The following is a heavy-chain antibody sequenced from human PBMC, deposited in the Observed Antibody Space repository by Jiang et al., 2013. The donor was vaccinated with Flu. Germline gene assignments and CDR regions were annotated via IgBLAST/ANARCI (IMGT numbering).Heavy chain of an antibody. Sequence: LVESGAEVKKPGASVKVSCKASGYTFTGYYMHWVRQAPGQGLEWMGRINPNSGGTNYAQKFQGRVTMTRDTSISTAYMELSRLRSDDTAVYYCATTGVLFCSSTSCYAYYYYYGMDVWGQGTTVTGLL. CDR2: INPNSGGT. J-gene: IGHJ6*02. CDR1: GYTFTGYY. D-gene: IGHD2-2*01. V-gene: IGHV1-2*06. CDR3: ATTGVLFCSSTSCYAYYYYYGMDV.